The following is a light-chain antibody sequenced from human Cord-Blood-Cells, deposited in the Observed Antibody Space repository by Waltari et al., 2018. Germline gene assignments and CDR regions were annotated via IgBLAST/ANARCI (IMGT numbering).Light chain of an antibody. CDR1: QSISSW. V-gene: IGKV1-5*03. CDR3: QQYNSYSQT. J-gene: IGKJ1*01. CDR2: KAS. Sequence: DIQMTQSPSTLSASVGDTVSITCRASQSISSWLAWYQQKPGKAPKLLIYKASSLESGVPSRFSGSGSGTDFTLTLSSLQPDDFATYYCQQYNSYSQTFGQGTKVEIK.